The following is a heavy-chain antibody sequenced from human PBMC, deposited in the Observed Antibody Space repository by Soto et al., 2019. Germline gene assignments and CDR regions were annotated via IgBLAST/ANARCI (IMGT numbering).Heavy chain of an antibody. Sequence: EVQLVESGGGLVQPGGSLRLSCEASGFTFSSYDMHWVRQATGKGLEWVSAIGTAGDTYYPGSVKGRFTISRENAKNSLYLQMNSLRAEDTAVYYFARVDTAIRGWYFDLWDRGTLVTVSS. J-gene: IGHJ2*01. CDR3: ARVDTAIRGWYFDL. D-gene: IGHD5-18*01. CDR1: GFTFSSYD. V-gene: IGHV3-13*01. CDR2: IGTAGDT.